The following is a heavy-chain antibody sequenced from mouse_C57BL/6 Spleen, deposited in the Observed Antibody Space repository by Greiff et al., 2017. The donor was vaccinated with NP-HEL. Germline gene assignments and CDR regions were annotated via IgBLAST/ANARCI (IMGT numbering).Heavy chain of an antibody. Sequence: VKLQESDAELVKPGASVKISCKVSGYTFTDHTIHWMKQRPEQGLEWIGYIYPRDGSTKYNEKFKGKATLTADKSSSTAYMQLNSLTSEDSAVYFCARPITTVGGGFDYWGQGTTLTVSS. V-gene: IGHV1-78*01. J-gene: IGHJ2*01. D-gene: IGHD1-1*01. CDR1: GYTFTDHT. CDR3: ARPITTVGGGFDY. CDR2: IYPRDGST.